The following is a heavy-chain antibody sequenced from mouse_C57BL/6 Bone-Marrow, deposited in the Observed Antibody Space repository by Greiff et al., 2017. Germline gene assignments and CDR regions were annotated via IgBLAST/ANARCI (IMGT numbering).Heavy chain of an antibody. J-gene: IGHJ4*01. D-gene: IGHD3-2*02. CDR3: APQTAQAYYAMDY. V-gene: IGHV1-53*01. CDR2: INPSNGGT. CDR1: GYTFTSYW. Sequence: QVQLKQPGTELVKPGASVKLSCKASGYTFTSYWMHWVKQRPGQGLEWIGNINPSNGGTNYNEKFKSKATLTVDTSSSTAYMQLSSLTSEDSAVYYCAPQTAQAYYAMDYWGQGTSVTVAS.